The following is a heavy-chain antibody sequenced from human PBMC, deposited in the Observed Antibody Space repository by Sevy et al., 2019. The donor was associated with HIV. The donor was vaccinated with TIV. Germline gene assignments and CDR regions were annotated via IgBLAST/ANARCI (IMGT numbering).Heavy chain of an antibody. CDR2: ISSSGGST. Sequence: GGSLRLSCAASGFTFSNYAMHWVRQTPGKGLEYLSAISSSGGSTYYVDSVKGRFTISRDNSKNRLYLQMGSLGAEDMAVYYCAGTEAAYKYGSAFDIWGQGTMVTVSS. V-gene: IGHV3-64*02. CDR1: GFTFSNYA. CDR3: AGTEAAYKYGSAFDI. D-gene: IGHD3-10*01. J-gene: IGHJ3*02.